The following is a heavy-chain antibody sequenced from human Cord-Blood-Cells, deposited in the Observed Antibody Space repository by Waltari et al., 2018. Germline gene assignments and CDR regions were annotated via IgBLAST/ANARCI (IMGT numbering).Heavy chain of an antibody. CDR3: ARSRYDFWSGYAFDI. J-gene: IGHJ3*02. D-gene: IGHD3-3*01. Sequence: QVTLRESGPALVKPTQTLTLTCTFSGFSLSTSGMCVSWIRQPPGKALEWLALIDWDDDKYYSTSLKTRLTISNDTCKNQVVLTMTNMDPVDTATYYCARSRYDFWSGYAFDIWGQGTMVTVSS. V-gene: IGHV2-70*01. CDR1: GFSLSTSGMC. CDR2: IDWDDDK.